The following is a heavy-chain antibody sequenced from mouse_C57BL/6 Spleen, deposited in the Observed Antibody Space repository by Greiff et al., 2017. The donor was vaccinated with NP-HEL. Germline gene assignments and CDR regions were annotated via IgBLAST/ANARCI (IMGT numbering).Heavy chain of an antibody. D-gene: IGHD4-1*01. Sequence: VQLQQSGAELVKPGASVKLSCTASGFNIKDYYMHWVKQRTEQGLEWIGRIDPEDGETKYVPKFQGKATITADTSSNTAYLQLSSLTSEDTAVYYCANWDSWFAYWGQGTLVTVSA. CDR2: IDPEDGET. V-gene: IGHV14-2*01. J-gene: IGHJ3*01. CDR1: GFNIKDYY. CDR3: ANWDSWFAY.